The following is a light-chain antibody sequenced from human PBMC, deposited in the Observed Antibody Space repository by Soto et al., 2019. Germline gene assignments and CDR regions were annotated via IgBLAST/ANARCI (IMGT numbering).Light chain of an antibody. CDR2: EVS. V-gene: IGLV2-14*01. Sequence: QSALTQPASVSGSPGQSITISCTGTSSDVGAYNYVSWYQQHPGKAPKLIISEVSDRPSGVSNRFSGSKSDNTASLTISGLQAEDEADYFCSSYTTTNTLWVFSGGTKLTVL. J-gene: IGLJ3*02. CDR1: SSDVGAYNY. CDR3: SSYTTTNTLWV.